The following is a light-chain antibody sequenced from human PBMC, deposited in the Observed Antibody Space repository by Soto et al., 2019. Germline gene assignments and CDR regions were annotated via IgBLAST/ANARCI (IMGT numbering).Light chain of an antibody. J-gene: IGLJ2*01. CDR2: DNN. V-gene: IGLV1-51*01. CDR1: SSNIGYNS. CDR3: GTWDNGLSGVV. Sequence: QSVLTQPPSVSAAPGQKVTISCSGGSSNIGYNSVSWYQHLPGTAPKLVIYDNNKRPSGIPDRFSGSKSGTSATLGITGLQTGDEADYYCGTWDNGLSGVVFGGGTKVTVL.